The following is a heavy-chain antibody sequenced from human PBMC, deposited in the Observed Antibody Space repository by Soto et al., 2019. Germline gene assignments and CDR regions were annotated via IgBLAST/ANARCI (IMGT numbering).Heavy chain of an antibody. J-gene: IGHJ5*02. V-gene: IGHV3-48*02. CDR3: ARDNGMAGSFDP. Sequence: ESGGGLVQPGGSLRLSCAASGFAFSAYSMNWARQAPGKGLEWISYISLSGNTIYYADSVKGRFTISRDDAKSSLYLQMNGLRDEDTALYYCARDNGMAGSFDPWGQGTLVTVSS. CDR2: ISLSGNTI. CDR1: GFAFSAYS. D-gene: IGHD2-8*01.